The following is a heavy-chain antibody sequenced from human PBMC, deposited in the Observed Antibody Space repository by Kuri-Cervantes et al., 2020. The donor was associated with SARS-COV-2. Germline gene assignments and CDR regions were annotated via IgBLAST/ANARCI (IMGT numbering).Heavy chain of an antibody. CDR3: ARDLRLGKSLDY. Sequence: GESLKISCAASGFSFSSYGAHWVRQAPGKGLEWVAFIRYDGNIAYYGDSVEGRFTISRDNAKNSLYLQMSSLRAEDTAVYYCARDLRLGKSLDYWGQGTLVTVSS. CDR2: IRYDGNIA. J-gene: IGHJ4*02. D-gene: IGHD7-27*01. V-gene: IGHV3-30*02. CDR1: GFSFSSYG.